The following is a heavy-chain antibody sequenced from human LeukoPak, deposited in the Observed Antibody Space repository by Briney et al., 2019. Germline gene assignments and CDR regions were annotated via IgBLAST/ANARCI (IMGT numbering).Heavy chain of an antibody. V-gene: IGHV4-39*07. CDR2: MYYSGST. CDR1: GGSISNSSYY. Sequence: PSETLSLTCTVSGGSISNSSYYWGWIRQPPGKGLEWIGSMYYSGSTYYNPSLKSRVTISVDTSKNQFSLKLSSVTAADTAVYYCARDAEYYDFWSGYYSHYYMDVWGKGTTVTVSS. D-gene: IGHD3-3*01. J-gene: IGHJ6*03. CDR3: ARDAEYYDFWSGYYSHYYMDV.